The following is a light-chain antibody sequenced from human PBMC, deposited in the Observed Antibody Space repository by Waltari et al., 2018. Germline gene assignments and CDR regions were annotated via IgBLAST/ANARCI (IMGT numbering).Light chain of an antibody. V-gene: IGKV1-5*03. CDR2: KAS. Sequence: DIQITQSPSTLSASVGDRVTITCRASQSISTWLAWYQQKPGKAPKLLIYKASDLESGVPSRFSGSGSGTEFTLTISSLQPDDSATYYCQQYTSFTLTFGGGTKVEIK. CDR3: QQYTSFTLT. CDR1: QSISTW. J-gene: IGKJ4*01.